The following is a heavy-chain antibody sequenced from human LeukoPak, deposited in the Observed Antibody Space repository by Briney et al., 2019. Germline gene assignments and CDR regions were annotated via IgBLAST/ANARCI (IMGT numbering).Heavy chain of an antibody. CDR2: INHSGNT. CDR3: ARGDSGL. Sequence: SETLSLTCAVYGGSFSGYYWSWIRQPPGKGLEWIGEINHSGNTNYNPSLKTRVTISVDTSKKQFSLKLNSVTAADTAVYYCARGDSGLWGQGTLVTVSS. CDR1: GGSFSGYY. D-gene: IGHD4-17*01. V-gene: IGHV4-34*01. J-gene: IGHJ4*02.